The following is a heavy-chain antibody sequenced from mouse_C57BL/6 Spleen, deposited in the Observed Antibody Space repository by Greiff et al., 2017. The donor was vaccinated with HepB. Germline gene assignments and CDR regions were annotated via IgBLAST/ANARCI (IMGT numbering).Heavy chain of an antibody. V-gene: IGHV1-52*01. CDR1: GYTFTSYW. CDR3: ARSELRWYYFDY. Sequence: QVHLKQPGAELVRPGSSVKLSCKASGYTFTSYWMHWVKQRPIQGLEWIGNIDPSDSETHYNQKFKDKATLTVDKSSSTAYMQLSSLTSEDSAVYYCARSELRWYYFDYWGQGTTLTVSS. D-gene: IGHD1-1*01. CDR2: IDPSDSET. J-gene: IGHJ2*01.